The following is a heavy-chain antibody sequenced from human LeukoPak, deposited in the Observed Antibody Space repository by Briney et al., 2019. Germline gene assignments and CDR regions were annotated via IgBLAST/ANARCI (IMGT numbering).Heavy chain of an antibody. D-gene: IGHD6-6*01. CDR1: GYTFISYS. J-gene: IGHJ4*02. CDR3: ARHGSRLYSSSSSYFDY. Sequence: ASVKVSCKASGYTFISYSISWARQAPGQGLEWMGWITAYNGNTNYAQKLQDRLTMTTDASTSTAYMELRSLRSDDTAVYYCARHGSRLYSSSSSYFDYWGQGALVTVSS. V-gene: IGHV1-18*01. CDR2: ITAYNGNT.